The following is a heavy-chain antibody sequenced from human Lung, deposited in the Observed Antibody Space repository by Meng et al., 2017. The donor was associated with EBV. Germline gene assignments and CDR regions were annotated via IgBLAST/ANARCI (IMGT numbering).Heavy chain of an antibody. J-gene: IGHJ4*02. CDR3: AATVNDGYFDY. CDR1: GGSIIIGNW. Sequence: QGRLQGSGPGLVNPSGTLSLTCAVSGGSIIIGNWWSWVRQSPGKGLEWIGEIHHSGRTNYNPSLKSRVTISVDTSKNQFSLKLSSVTAADTAVYYCAATVNDGYFDYWGQGTLVTVSS. V-gene: IGHV4-4*02. CDR2: IHHSGRT. D-gene: IGHD4-11*01.